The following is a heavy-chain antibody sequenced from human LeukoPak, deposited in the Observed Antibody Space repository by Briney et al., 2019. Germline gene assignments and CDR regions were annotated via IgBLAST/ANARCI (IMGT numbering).Heavy chain of an antibody. CDR3: ARDYFYGSDV. CDR1: GFTFSDYY. J-gene: IGHJ6*04. V-gene: IGHV3-11*04. Sequence: GGSLRLSCAASGFTFSDYYMTWIRQAPGEGLEWISYMSSAGQSVHYADSVKGRFTISRDNANNSLYLQMDSLRVEDTAVYYCARDYFYGSDVWGKGTTVIVSA. D-gene: IGHD3-3*01. CDR2: MSSAGQSV.